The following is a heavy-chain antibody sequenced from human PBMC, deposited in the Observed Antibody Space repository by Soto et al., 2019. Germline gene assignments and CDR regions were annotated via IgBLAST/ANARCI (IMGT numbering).Heavy chain of an antibody. CDR1: GGSISSGGYY. V-gene: IGHV4-31*03. CDR2: IYYSGST. Sequence: PSETLSLTCTVSGGSISSGGYYWSWIRQHPGKGLEWIGYIYYSGSTYYNPSLKSRVTISVDTFKNQFSLKLSSVTAADTAVYYCARGPTYYDFWSGYYSRGTDAFDIWGQGTMVTVSS. D-gene: IGHD3-3*01. J-gene: IGHJ3*02. CDR3: ARGPTYYDFWSGYYSRGTDAFDI.